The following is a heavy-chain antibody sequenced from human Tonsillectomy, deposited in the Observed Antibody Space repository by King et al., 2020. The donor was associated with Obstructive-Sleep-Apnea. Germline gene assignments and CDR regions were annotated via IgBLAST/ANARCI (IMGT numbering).Heavy chain of an antibody. J-gene: IGHJ4*02. CDR1: GGSFSGYY. V-gene: IGHV4-34*01. CDR3: ARGPYGPHGV. CDR2: INHSGST. D-gene: IGHD4-17*01. Sequence: VQLQQWGAGLLKPSETLSLTCAVYGGSFSGYYWSWIRQPPGKGLEWIGEINHSGSTNYNPSLKSRVTISVDTSKNQFSLKRSSVTAADTAVYYCARGPYGPHGVWGQGTLVTVSS.